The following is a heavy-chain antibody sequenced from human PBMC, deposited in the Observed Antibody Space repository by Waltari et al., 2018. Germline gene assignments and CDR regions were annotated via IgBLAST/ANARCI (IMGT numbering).Heavy chain of an antibody. J-gene: IGHJ4*02. Sequence: QVQLQESGPGLVKPSGTLSLTCAVSGGSISSSNWWSWVRQPPGKGLEWIGEIYHSGSSNSNPSLMSQVTISVDKSKNQFSLKLSSVTAADTAVYYGARDLPRGEPGVNLWGQGTLVTVSS. V-gene: IGHV4-4*02. CDR2: IYHSGSS. CDR3: ARDLPRGEPGVNL. D-gene: IGHD3-10*01. CDR1: GGSISSSNW.